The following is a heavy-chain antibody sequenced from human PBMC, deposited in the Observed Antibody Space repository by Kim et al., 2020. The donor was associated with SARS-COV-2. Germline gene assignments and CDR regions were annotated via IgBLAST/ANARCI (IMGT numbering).Heavy chain of an antibody. Sequence: SETLSLTCAVYGGSFSGYYWSWIRQPPGKGLEWIGEINHSGSTNYNPSLKSRVTISVDTSKNQFSLKLSSVTAADTAVYYCARDSSSPLYYMDVWGKGTTVTVSS. J-gene: IGHJ6*03. CDR3: ARDSSSPLYYMDV. CDR1: GGSFSGYY. D-gene: IGHD6-6*01. V-gene: IGHV4-34*01. CDR2: INHSGST.